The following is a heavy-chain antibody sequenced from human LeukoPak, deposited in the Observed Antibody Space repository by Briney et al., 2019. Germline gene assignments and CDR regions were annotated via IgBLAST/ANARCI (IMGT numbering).Heavy chain of an antibody. V-gene: IGHV4-39*07. J-gene: IGHJ5*02. CDR2: IYHSGST. CDR3: ARAGPPYSSENWFDP. Sequence: PSETLSLTCTVSGGSISSGSYYWGWIRQPPGKGLEWIGSIYHSGSTYYNPSLKSRVTISVDTSKNQFSLKLSSVTAADTAVYYCARAGPPYSSENWFDPWGQGTLVTVSS. CDR1: GGSISSGSYY. D-gene: IGHD6-25*01.